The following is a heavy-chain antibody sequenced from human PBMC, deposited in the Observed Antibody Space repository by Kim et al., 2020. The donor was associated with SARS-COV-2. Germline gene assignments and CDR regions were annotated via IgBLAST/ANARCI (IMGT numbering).Heavy chain of an antibody. V-gene: IGHV3-53*01. Sequence: GGSLRLSCAASGFTVSSNYMSWVRQAPGKGLEWVSVIYSGGSTYYADSVKGRFTISRDNSKNTLYLQMNSLRAEDTAVYYCARDLRGYSYGEGDYYYGMDVWGQGTTVTGSS. CDR1: GFTVSSNY. D-gene: IGHD5-18*01. J-gene: IGHJ6*02. CDR3: ARDLRGYSYGEGDYYYGMDV. CDR2: IYSGGST.